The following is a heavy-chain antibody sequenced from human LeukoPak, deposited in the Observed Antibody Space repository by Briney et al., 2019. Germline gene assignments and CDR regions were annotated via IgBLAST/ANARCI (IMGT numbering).Heavy chain of an antibody. CDR1: GGTFSKYS. J-gene: IGHJ5*02. V-gene: IGHV1-69*01. Sequence: AASVKVSCKASGGTFSKYSISWVRQRPGQGLEWMGGITPLFGTANYAQKFQGRVTITADESASTAYMELSSLRSEDTAVYYCARDSAHDSSGYYLPWGQGTLVTVSS. D-gene: IGHD3-22*01. CDR2: ITPLFGTA. CDR3: ARDSAHDSSGYYLP.